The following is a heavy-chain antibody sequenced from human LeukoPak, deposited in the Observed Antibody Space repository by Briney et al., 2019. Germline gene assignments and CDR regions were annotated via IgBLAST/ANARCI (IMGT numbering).Heavy chain of an antibody. J-gene: IGHJ6*02. CDR1: GFTFSSYG. V-gene: IGHV3-30*02. CDR3: ARGFYCGGDCYSPDYYYYGMDV. D-gene: IGHD2-21*02. CDR2: IRYDGSNK. Sequence: GGSLRLSCAASGFTFSSYGMHWVRQAPGKGLEWVAFIRYDGSNKYYADSVKGRFTISRDNSKNTLYLQMNSLRAEDTAVYYCARGFYCGGDCYSPDYYYYGMDVWGQGTTVTVSS.